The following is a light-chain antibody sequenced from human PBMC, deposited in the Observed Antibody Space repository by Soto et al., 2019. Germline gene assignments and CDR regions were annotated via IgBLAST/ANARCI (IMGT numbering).Light chain of an antibody. CDR1: QTVTTD. CDR2: GAS. CDR3: HQYYTWPRT. V-gene: IGKV3-15*01. Sequence: EIVMTQSRVTLSVSPGERATLSCRASQTVTTDLAWYQQKPGQAPRLVIHGASTRATDFPARFSGSGSGTEFTLTISSLQSEDIAVYYCHQYYTWPRTFGQGTKVEIK. J-gene: IGKJ1*01.